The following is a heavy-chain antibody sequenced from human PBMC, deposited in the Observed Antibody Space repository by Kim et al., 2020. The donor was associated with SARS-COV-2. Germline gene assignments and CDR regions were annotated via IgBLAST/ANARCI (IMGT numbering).Heavy chain of an antibody. CDR1: GFTFSSYW. Sequence: GGSLRLSCAASGFTFSSYWMHWVRQAPGKGLVWVSRINSDGSSTSYADSVKGRFTISRDNAKNTLYLQMNSLRAEDTAVYYCARDPRLRSGHYYYYYGMDVWGQGTTVTVSS. J-gene: IGHJ6*02. V-gene: IGHV3-74*01. CDR3: ARDPRLRSGHYYYYYGMDV. CDR2: INSDGSST. D-gene: IGHD4-17*01.